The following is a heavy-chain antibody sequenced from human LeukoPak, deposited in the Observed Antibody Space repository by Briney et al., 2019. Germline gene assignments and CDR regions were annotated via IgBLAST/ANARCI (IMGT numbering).Heavy chain of an antibody. D-gene: IGHD3-22*01. CDR2: INPNSGGT. J-gene: IGHJ4*02. V-gene: IGHV1-2*02. Sequence: ASVKVSCKASGYTFTAYYLHWVRQAPGQGPEWMGWINPNSGGTNYAQKFQGRVTMTRDTPISTAYMELSRLRSDDTAVFYCARENYYDSSGYYWGQGTLVTVSS. CDR1: GYTFTAYY. CDR3: ARENYYDSSGYY.